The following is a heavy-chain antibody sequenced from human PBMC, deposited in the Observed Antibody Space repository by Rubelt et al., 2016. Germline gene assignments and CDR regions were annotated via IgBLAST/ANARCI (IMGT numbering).Heavy chain of an antibody. J-gene: IGHJ6*02. CDR2: GNT. V-gene: IGHV1-3*01. Sequence: GNTKYSQKFQGRVTITRDTSASTAYMELSSLRSEDTAVYYCARWRSPAAIGRYGMDVWGQGTTVTVSS. D-gene: IGHD2-2*02. CDR3: ARWRSPAAIGRYGMDV.